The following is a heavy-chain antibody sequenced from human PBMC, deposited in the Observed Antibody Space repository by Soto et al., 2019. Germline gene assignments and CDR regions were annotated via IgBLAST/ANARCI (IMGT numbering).Heavy chain of an antibody. CDR1: GGSISSGGYY. CDR2: IYYSGST. V-gene: IGHV4-31*03. Sequence: PSETLSLTCTVSGGSISSGGYYWAWTRQHPGKGLEWIGYIYYSGSTYYNPSLKSRLIISIDTSKNQFSLRLSSVTAADTAVYYCARERCSPSCPMDVWGQGARVTVSS. D-gene: IGHD2-2*01. J-gene: IGHJ6*02. CDR3: ARERCSPSCPMDV.